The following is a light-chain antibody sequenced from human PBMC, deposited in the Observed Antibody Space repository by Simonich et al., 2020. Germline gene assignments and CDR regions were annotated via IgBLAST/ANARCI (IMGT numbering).Light chain of an antibody. Sequence: QSALTQPASLSGSPGQSLTILCPGTSSDVGSYNLGSWYQKHPGKAPKLMIYEGSKRPSGVSNRFSGSKSGNTASLTISGLQAEDEADYYCCSYAGSSTVFGGGTKLTVL. CDR2: EGS. CDR3: CSYAGSSTV. CDR1: SSDVGSYNL. V-gene: IGLV2-23*01. J-gene: IGLJ2*01.